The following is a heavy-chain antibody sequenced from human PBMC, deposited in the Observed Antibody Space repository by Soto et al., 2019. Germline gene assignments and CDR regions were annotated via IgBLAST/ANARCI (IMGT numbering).Heavy chain of an antibody. J-gene: IGHJ4*02. Sequence: GGSLRLSCAASGFTFSGYTMHWVRQAPGKGLEWVAALSYDGSNTYYADSVKGRFTISRDNSKNTLFLQMNSLRAEDTAVYYCARASSSGWYGYFDYWGQGTLVTVSS. D-gene: IGHD6-19*01. CDR1: GFTFSGYT. V-gene: IGHV3-30-3*01. CDR2: LSYDGSNT. CDR3: ARASSSGWYGYFDY.